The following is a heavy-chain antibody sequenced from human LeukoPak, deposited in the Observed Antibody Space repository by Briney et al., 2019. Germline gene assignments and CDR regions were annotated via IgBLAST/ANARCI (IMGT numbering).Heavy chain of an antibody. CDR1: GFTFSSYG. V-gene: IGHV3-30*02. CDR2: IRYDEGNK. Sequence: QPGGSLRLSCAASGFTFSSYGMHWVRQAPGKGLEWVAFIRYDEGNKYYADSVEGRFTISRDNSKNTLYLQMNSLRAEDTAVYYCAKDHLYSSSWSHFDYWGQGTLVTVSS. J-gene: IGHJ4*02. D-gene: IGHD6-13*01. CDR3: AKDHLYSSSWSHFDY.